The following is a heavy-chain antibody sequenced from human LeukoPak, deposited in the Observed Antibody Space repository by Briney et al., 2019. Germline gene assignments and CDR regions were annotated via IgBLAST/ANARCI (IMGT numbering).Heavy chain of an antibody. V-gene: IGHV3-74*03. D-gene: IGHD2-2*01. J-gene: IGHJ4*02. Sequence: PGGSLRLSCAASRFAFSTYWMHWVRQAPGKGLVWVSHINTDGSSTTYADSVKGRFTISRDNAKNTLYLQTNNPRTEDTAVYYCARDKYYAPEYWGQGTLVTVSS. CDR1: RFAFSTYW. CDR2: INTDGSST. CDR3: ARDKYYAPEY.